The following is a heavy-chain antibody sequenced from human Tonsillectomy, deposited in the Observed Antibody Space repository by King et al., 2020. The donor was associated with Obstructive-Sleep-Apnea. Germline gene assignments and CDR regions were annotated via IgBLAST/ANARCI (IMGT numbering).Heavy chain of an antibody. CDR2: ISYDGSNK. V-gene: IGHV3-30*04. D-gene: IGHD3-22*01. CDR3: ARDRYYYDSGGYSHFDY. CDR1: GFTFSSYT. Sequence: VQLVESGGGVVQPGRSLRLSCAVSGFTFSSYTMHWVRQAPGKGLEWVTVISYDGSNKYYADSVKGRFTISRDNSKKTRYLQMNSLRPEDTAVYYCARDRYYYDSGGYSHFDYWGQGTLVTVSS. J-gene: IGHJ4*02.